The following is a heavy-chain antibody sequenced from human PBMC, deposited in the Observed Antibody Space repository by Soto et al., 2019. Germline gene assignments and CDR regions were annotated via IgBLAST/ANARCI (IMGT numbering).Heavy chain of an antibody. CDR2: ISYDGSNK. Sequence: GGSLILSCAASGFTFSSYGMHWVRQAPGKGLEWVAVISYDGSNKYYADSVKGRFTISRDNSKNTLYLQMNSLRAEDTAVYYCSIDYFRRGYTPAWGQGPTGTL. V-gene: IGHV3-30*03. CDR1: GFTFSSYG. CDR3: SIDYFRRGYTPA. D-gene: IGHD3-3*01. J-gene: IGHJ6*02.